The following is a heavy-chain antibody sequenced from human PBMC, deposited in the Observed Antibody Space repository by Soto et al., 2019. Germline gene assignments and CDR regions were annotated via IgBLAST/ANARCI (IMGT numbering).Heavy chain of an antibody. V-gene: IGHV3-23*01. CDR1: GISMTNYA. D-gene: IGHD2-8*02. Sequence: GGSLRLSCTASGISMTNYAMVWVRQAPGKGLEWVSSISGSGDITYYADSVSGRFSISSDNKNTLFLEMGSLRVDDTALYYCATRHCTGGVCYTAFKNWGQGTLVTVSS. J-gene: IGHJ4*02. CDR3: ATRHCTGGVCYTAFKN. CDR2: ISGSGDIT.